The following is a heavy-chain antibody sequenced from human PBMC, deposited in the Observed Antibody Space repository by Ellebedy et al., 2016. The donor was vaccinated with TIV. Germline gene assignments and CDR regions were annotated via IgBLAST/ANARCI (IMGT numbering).Heavy chain of an antibody. V-gene: IGHV4-4*07. D-gene: IGHD4-11*01. CDR3: ALQHNNLFNP. Sequence: SETLSLXCTVSGGSISSDYWTWIRQPAGKGLEWIGRMHTSGSTYYNPSLKSRVTMSVDTSKNQCSLKLSSVTAADTAVYYCALQHNNLFNPWGQGTLVTVSS. CDR2: MHTSGST. CDR1: GGSISSDY. J-gene: IGHJ5*02.